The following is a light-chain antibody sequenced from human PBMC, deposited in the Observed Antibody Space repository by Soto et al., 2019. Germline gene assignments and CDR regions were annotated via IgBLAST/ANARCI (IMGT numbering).Light chain of an antibody. Sequence: EIVRSPSLPTLSVSLREKATLSRRASQSVSSNLAWYQQKPGQAPRLLIDGASSRATGIPDRFSGSGSGTYFTPTISRLEPEDFAVYYCQQYHSSPRTCGEGTKVE. CDR1: QSVSSN. V-gene: IGKV3D-15*01. J-gene: IGKJ1*01. CDR3: QQYHSSPRT. CDR2: GAS.